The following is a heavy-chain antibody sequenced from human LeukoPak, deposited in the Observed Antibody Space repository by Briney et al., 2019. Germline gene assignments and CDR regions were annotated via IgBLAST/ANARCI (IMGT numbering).Heavy chain of an antibody. Sequence: ASVKVSCKASGYTFTSSDINWVRQATGQGLEWMGCVNPNSGNTAYAQKFQGRVTMTRDTSISTAYMELSSLRFDDTAVYYCAGEVGAENWFDPWGQGTLVTVS. V-gene: IGHV1-8*01. J-gene: IGHJ5*02. D-gene: IGHD1-26*01. CDR1: GYTFTSSD. CDR3: AGEVGAENWFDP. CDR2: VNPNSGNT.